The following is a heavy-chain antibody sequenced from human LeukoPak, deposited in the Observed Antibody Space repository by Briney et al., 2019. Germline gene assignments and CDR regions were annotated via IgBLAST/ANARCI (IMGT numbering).Heavy chain of an antibody. Sequence: ASVKVSCKASGYTFTGYYMHWVRQAPGQGLEWMGRINPNSGGTNYAQKFQGRVTMTRDTSISTAYMELSRLRSDDTAVYYCARGYSSSWYYFDYSGQGTLVTVSS. CDR1: GYTFTGYY. CDR3: ARGYSSSWYYFDY. CDR2: INPNSGGT. D-gene: IGHD6-13*01. V-gene: IGHV1-2*06. J-gene: IGHJ4*02.